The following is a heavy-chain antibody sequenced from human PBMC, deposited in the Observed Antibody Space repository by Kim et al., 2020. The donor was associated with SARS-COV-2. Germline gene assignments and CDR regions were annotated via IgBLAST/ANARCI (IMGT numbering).Heavy chain of an antibody. D-gene: IGHD2-15*01. V-gene: IGHV4-59*01. CDR3: ARVRRRRWYYYYYIDA. Sequence: SLKSRVTISVDTSKNQFSLKLSSVTAADTAVYYCARVRRRRWYYYYYIDAWGKGTTVTVSS. J-gene: IGHJ6*03.